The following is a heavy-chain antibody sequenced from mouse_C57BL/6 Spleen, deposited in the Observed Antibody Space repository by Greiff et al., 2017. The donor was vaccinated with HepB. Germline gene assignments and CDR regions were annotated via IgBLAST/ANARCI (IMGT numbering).Heavy chain of an antibody. CDR2: IDPSDSYT. V-gene: IGHV1-69*01. CDR3: ARSSSYFDY. D-gene: IGHD1-1*01. J-gene: IGHJ2*01. CDR1: GYTFTSYW. Sequence: QVQLQQPGAELVMPGASVKLSCKASGYTFTSYWMHWVKQRPGQGLEWIGEIDPSDSYTNYNQKFKGKSTLTVDESSSTAYMQLSSLTSEDSAVYYCARSSSYFDYWGQGTTLTVSS.